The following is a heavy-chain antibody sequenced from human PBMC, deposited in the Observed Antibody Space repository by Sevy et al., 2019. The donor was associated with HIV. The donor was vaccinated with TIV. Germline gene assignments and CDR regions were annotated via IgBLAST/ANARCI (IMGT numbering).Heavy chain of an antibody. V-gene: IGHV3-21*01. CDR2: ISSSSSYI. Sequence: GGSLRLSCAASGFTFSSYSMNWVRQAPGQGLKWVSSISSSSSYIYYADSVKGRFTIPRDNAKNSLYLQMNSLRAEDTAVYYCARDPRTAAAGTRYFDYWGQGTLVTVSS. J-gene: IGHJ4*02. CDR3: ARDPRTAAAGTRYFDY. CDR1: GFTFSSYS. D-gene: IGHD6-13*01.